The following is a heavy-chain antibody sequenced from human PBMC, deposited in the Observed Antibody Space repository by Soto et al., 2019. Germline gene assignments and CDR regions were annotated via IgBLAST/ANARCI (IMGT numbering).Heavy chain of an antibody. D-gene: IGHD2-15*01. CDR1: GFSLTTDGVA. CDR3: AHSLALIANPFNH. Sequence: SGPTLVNPXQTLTLTCSFSGFSLTTDGVAVGWIRQPPRKALEWLASIYWDHRTRYTPSLESRLTITRDTSRSQVVSTMTNMAPLDTGTYYCAHSLALIANPFNHWGQGTLVTVSS. CDR2: IYWDHRT. J-gene: IGHJ4*02. V-gene: IGHV2-5*02.